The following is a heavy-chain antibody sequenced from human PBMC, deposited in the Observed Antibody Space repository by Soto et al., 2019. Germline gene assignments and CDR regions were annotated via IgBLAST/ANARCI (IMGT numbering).Heavy chain of an antibody. CDR3: ASGTFSSISFDF. D-gene: IGHD6-13*01. V-gene: IGHV4-31*03. J-gene: IGHJ4*02. CDR1: GDSITTGGFY. CDR2: IYYTGAA. Sequence: QVQLQESGPGVVRSSETLTLTCSVSGDSITTGGFYWSWARLLPGKGLQWFGYIYYTGAAYYNPALQSRVTISLDTSENQFSLKMTSLTAADSAVYYCASGTFSSISFDFWGPGRLVTVS.